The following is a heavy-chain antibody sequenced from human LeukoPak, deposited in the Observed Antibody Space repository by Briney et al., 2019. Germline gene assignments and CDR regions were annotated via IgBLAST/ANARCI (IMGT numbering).Heavy chain of an antibody. D-gene: IGHD6-19*01. CDR2: ISYDGSNK. CDR1: GFTFSSYG. J-gene: IGHJ3*02. V-gene: IGHV3-30*18. CDR3: AKERAYSSGFDAFDI. Sequence: GGSLRLSCAASGFTFSSYGMHWVRQAPGKGLEWVAVISYDGSNKYYADSVKGRFTISRDNSKNTLYLQMNSLRAEDTAVYYCAKERAYSSGFDAFDIWGQGTMVTVSS.